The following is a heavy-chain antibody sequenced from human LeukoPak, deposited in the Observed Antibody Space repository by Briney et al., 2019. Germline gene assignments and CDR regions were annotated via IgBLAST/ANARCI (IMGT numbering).Heavy chain of an antibody. CDR3: ARDTAMAH. J-gene: IGHJ4*02. CDR2: INAGNGST. Sequence: ASVKVSCKASGYTFTSYAMHWVRQAPGQRLEWMGWINAGNGSTKYSQKFQGRVTITRDTSASTAYMELSSLRSEDTAVYYCARDTAMAHWGQGTLVTVSS. D-gene: IGHD5-18*01. CDR1: GYTFTSYA. V-gene: IGHV1-3*01.